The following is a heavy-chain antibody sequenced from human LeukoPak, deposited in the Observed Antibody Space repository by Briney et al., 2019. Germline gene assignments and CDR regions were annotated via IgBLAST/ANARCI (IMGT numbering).Heavy chain of an antibody. CDR1: GFTFSSYA. Sequence: GGSLRLSCTASGFTFSSYAMSWVRQAPGKGLEWVSAISGSGGSTYYADSVKGRFTISRDNSKNTLYLQMNSLRAEDTAVYYCAKDYYDSSGYYYVRGNWFDPWGQGTLVTVSS. CDR3: AKDYYDSSGYYYVRGNWFDP. J-gene: IGHJ5*02. CDR2: ISGSGGST. V-gene: IGHV3-23*01. D-gene: IGHD3-22*01.